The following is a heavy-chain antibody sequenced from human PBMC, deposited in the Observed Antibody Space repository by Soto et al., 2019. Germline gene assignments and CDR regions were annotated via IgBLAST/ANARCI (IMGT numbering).Heavy chain of an antibody. J-gene: IGHJ6*03. Sequence: GGSLRLSCAASGFTFSSYGMHWVRQAPGKGLEWVAVIWYDGSNKYYADSVKGRFTISRDNSKNTLYLQMNSLRAEDTAVYYCAKDPRYCSSTSCYVYYYYYMDVWGKGTTVTVSS. CDR3: AKDPRYCSSTSCYVYYYYYMDV. D-gene: IGHD2-2*01. V-gene: IGHV3-33*06. CDR1: GFTFSSYG. CDR2: IWYDGSNK.